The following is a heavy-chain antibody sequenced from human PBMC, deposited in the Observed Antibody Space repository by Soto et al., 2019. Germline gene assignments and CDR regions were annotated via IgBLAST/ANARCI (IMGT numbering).Heavy chain of an antibody. Sequence: ASVKVSCKAAGYTFTGYYMHWVRQAPGQGLEWMGWINPKSGGTNYAQKFQGRVTMTRDTSISTAHMELSRLRSDDTAVYYCARNMVYCSSNGCEIFALWAQGTLVTGSS. J-gene: IGHJ4*02. CDR3: ARNMVYCSSNGCEIFAL. D-gene: IGHD2-2*01. CDR2: INPKSGGT. CDR1: GYTFTGYY. V-gene: IGHV1-2*02.